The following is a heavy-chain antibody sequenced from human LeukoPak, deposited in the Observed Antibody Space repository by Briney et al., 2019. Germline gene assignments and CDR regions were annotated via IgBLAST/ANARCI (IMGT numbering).Heavy chain of an antibody. V-gene: IGHV3-23*01. Sequence: GESLRLSCEASGVTFSSYAMSWVRQAPGKGLEWVSGVSGSGGGTYYTDSVKGRFTISRDNSKNTLFLQMNSLRVEDTAVYYCANLRGRGAYACSGASCYSYWGQGTLVTVSP. CDR2: VSGSGGGT. CDR1: GVTFSSYA. D-gene: IGHD2-15*01. CDR3: ANLRGRGAYACSGASCYSY. J-gene: IGHJ4*02.